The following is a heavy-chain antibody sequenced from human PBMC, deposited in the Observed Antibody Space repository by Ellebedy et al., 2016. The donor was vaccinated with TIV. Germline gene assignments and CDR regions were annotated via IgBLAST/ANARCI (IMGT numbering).Heavy chain of an antibody. Sequence: SETLSLTXAVYGASLSGSYWTWIRQHPGKGLEWIGYIYNSGTPNYNPSLKSRFSMSVDNSKNQFSLKLTSATAADTAVYYCARAPSGYGPLDYWGQGTLVTVSS. CDR1: GASLSGSY. D-gene: IGHD3-22*01. J-gene: IGHJ4*02. CDR2: IYNSGTP. CDR3: ARAPSGYGPLDY. V-gene: IGHV4-34*09.